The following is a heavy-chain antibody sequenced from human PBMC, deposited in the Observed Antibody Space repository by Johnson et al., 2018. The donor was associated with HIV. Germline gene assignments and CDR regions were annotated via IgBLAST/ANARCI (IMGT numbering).Heavy chain of an antibody. CDR2: ISYDGSNK. V-gene: IGHV3-30*04. CDR1: GFTFSSYA. J-gene: IGHJ3*02. Sequence: VQLVESGGGVVQPGRSLRLSCAASGFTFSSYAMHWVRQAPGKGLEWVAVISYDGSNKYYADSVKGRFTISRDNSKNTLYLQMNSLRAEDTAVYYCATESGYSSSCQHLDAFDIWGQGTMVTVSS. CDR3: ATESGYSSSCQHLDAFDI. D-gene: IGHD6-13*01.